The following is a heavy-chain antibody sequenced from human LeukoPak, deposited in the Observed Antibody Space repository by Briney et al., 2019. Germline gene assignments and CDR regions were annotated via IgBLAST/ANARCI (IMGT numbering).Heavy chain of an antibody. CDR2: IKQDGSEK. J-gene: IGHJ4*02. CDR3: ARDTFQPGLIDS. D-gene: IGHD2-2*01. V-gene: IGHV3-7*01. Sequence: PGGSLRLSCAASGFTFSSYWMSWVRQAPGKGLEWVANIKQDGSEKYYVDSVKGRFTISRDDARKTLYLQLSSLRVEDTAVYYCARDTFQPGLIDSWGQGTLVTVSS. CDR1: GFTFSSYW.